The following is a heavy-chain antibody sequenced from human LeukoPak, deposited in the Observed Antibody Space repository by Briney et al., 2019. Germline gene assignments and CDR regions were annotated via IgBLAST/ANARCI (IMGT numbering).Heavy chain of an antibody. J-gene: IGHJ4*02. Sequence: AGGSLRLSCAASGFAFSSYGMHWVRQAPGKGLEWVAVIWYDGSTKYYADSVKDRFTISRDNSKNTLYLQMNSLRAEDTAVYFCARGALGWGLRGHFYYWGQGTLVTVSS. CDR2: IWYDGSTK. CDR3: ARGALGWGLRGHFYY. V-gene: IGHV3-33*01. CDR1: GFAFSSYG. D-gene: IGHD7-27*01.